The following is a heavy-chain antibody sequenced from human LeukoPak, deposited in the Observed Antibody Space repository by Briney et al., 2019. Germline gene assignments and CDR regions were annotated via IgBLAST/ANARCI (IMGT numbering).Heavy chain of an antibody. V-gene: IGHV4-39*07. D-gene: IGHD1-26*01. CDR3: ARDYRLTQIQY. CDR2: IYYTGST. J-gene: IGHJ1*01. Sequence: SETLSLTCTVSGGSISSSSYYWAWIRQPPGKGLEWIGSIYYTGSTYYNPSLKSRVTISVDTSKNQFSLRLSSVTAADTAVYYCARDYRLTQIQYWGQGILVTVSS. CDR1: GGSISSSSYY.